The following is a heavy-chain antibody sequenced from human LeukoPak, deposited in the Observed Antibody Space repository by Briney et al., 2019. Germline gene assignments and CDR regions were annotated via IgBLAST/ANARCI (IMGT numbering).Heavy chain of an antibody. CDR3: ARQQIIAAAVTSGMDV. CDR1: GGSISSSSYY. Sequence: SETLSLTCTVSGGSISSSSYYWGWIRQPPGKGLEWIGSIYYSGSTYYNPSLKSRVTISVDTSKNQFSLKLSSVTAADTAVYYCARQQIIAAAVTSGMDVWGQGTTVTVSS. D-gene: IGHD6-13*01. J-gene: IGHJ6*02. V-gene: IGHV4-39*01. CDR2: IYYSGST.